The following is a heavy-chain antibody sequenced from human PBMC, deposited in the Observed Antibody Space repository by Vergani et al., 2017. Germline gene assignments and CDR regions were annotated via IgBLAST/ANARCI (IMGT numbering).Heavy chain of an antibody. CDR3: TRHGRSGWAGYFQH. D-gene: IGHD6-19*01. Sequence: QVQLVESGGGVVQPGRSLRLSCAASGFSFSSFGFHWVRQAPGKGLEWIGTIYYTGTTYYNEAHKSRLTISVDTSKNQFSLNLTSVTAADTAVYYCTRHGRSGWAGYFQHWGQGTLVTASS. CDR2: IYYTGTT. J-gene: IGHJ1*01. V-gene: IGHV4-39*01. CDR1: GFSFSSFGFH.